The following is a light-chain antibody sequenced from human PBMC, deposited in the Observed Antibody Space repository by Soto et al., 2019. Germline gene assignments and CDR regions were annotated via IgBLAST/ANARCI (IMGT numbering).Light chain of an antibody. V-gene: IGKV1-9*01. CDR2: AAS. CDR1: QGISSY. Sequence: DIQLTQSPSFLSASVGDRVTITCRASQGISSYLAWYQQKPRKAPKVLIYAASTLQSGVPSRFSGSGSGTKFTLTISSLQPEDFATYYCQQLNTYPLAFGGGTKV. J-gene: IGKJ4*01. CDR3: QQLNTYPLA.